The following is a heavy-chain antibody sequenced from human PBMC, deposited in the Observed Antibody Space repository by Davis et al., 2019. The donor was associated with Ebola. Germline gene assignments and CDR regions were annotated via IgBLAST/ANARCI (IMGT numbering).Heavy chain of an antibody. Sequence: ASVKVSCKATGYTFTSYDVNWVRQATGQGLEWMGWINPYSANTGYAQNFRGRVTMTRNTSISTAFLEVSSLRSEDTAVYFCARGGMGGHDTYYGLDVWGQGTTVTVSS. CDR2: INPYSANT. V-gene: IGHV1-8*01. CDR1: GYTFTSYD. CDR3: ARGGMGGHDTYYGLDV. D-gene: IGHD3-16*01. J-gene: IGHJ6*02.